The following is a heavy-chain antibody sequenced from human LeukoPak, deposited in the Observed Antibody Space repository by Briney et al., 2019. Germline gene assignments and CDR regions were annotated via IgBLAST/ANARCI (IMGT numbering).Heavy chain of an antibody. V-gene: IGHV3-7*01. CDR2: IKQDASEK. Sequence: GGSLRLSCTASGFTFGDYAMSWVRQAPGKGLEWVANIKQDASEKYYVDSVKGRFTISRVNAKNSLYLQMNSLRAEDTAVYYCARDYRGYRAPYYFDYWGQGTLVTVSS. D-gene: IGHD2-15*01. CDR1: GFTFGDYA. J-gene: IGHJ4*02. CDR3: ARDYRGYRAPYYFDY.